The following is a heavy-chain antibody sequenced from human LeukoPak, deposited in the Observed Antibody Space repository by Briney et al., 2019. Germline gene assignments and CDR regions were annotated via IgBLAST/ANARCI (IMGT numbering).Heavy chain of an antibody. D-gene: IGHD6-13*01. CDR3: ARDRIAAAGTPPTVSRKRNNWFDP. J-gene: IGHJ5*02. CDR1: GYTFITYG. V-gene: IGHV1-18*01. Sequence: ASVKVSCKASGYTFITYGISWVRQAPGQGLEWMGWISAYNGNTNYAQKFQGRVTMTTDTSTSTAYMELRSLRSDDTAVYYCARDRIAAAGTPPTVSRKRNNWFDPWGQGTLVTVSS. CDR2: ISAYNGNT.